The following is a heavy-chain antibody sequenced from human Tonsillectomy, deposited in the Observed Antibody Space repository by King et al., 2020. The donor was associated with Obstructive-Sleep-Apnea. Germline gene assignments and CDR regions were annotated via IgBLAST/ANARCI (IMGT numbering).Heavy chain of an antibody. D-gene: IGHD3-10*01. Sequence: VQLVESGGVVLQPGGSLRLSCAAFGFTFEDYAMHWVRQAPGKGLEWVSLIRWDGGGTYYAVSLKGRFTISRDNSKNSLTLQMNSLRAEDTAFYYCARALYYVSGSVLLPCDYWGQGTLVTVSS. V-gene: IGHV3-43D*03. CDR3: ARALYYVSGSVLLPCDY. CDR1: GFTFEDYA. CDR2: IRWDGGGT. J-gene: IGHJ4*02.